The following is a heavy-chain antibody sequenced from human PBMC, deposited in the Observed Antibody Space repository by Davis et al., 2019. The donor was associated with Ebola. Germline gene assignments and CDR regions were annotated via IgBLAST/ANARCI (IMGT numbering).Heavy chain of an antibody. D-gene: IGHD5-18*01. CDR2: IYYSWNT. Sequence: MPSEPLSPTCTVPGASMSPYYWSWNRQPPGKGLAWFGYIYYSWNTTFNPSLKGRVTISVDTSKNQFSLNLDSMTAADTAVYYCAGGQRGNSFWGRGTLVIVSS. J-gene: IGHJ4*02. CDR1: GASMSPYY. CDR3: AGGQRGNSF. V-gene: IGHV4-59*01.